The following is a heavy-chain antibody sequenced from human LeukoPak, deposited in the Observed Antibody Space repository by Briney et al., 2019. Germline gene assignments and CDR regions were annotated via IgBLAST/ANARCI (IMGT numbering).Heavy chain of an antibody. V-gene: IGHV4-39*07. Sequence: PSETLSLTCTVSGGSMSSYYWGWIRQPPGKGLEWIGSIYYSGSTYYNPSLKSRVTISVDTSKNQFSLKLSSVTAADTAVYYCARIVDHGGNTDAFDIWGQGTMVTVSS. CDR1: GGSMSSYY. CDR3: ARIVDHGGNTDAFDI. CDR2: IYYSGST. D-gene: IGHD4-23*01. J-gene: IGHJ3*02.